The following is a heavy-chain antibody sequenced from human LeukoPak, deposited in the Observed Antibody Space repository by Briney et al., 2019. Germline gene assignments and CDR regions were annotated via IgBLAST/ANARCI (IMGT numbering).Heavy chain of an antibody. D-gene: IGHD5-12*01. Sequence: GASVKVSCKASGYNLNTYHMHWVRQAPGQGLEWMGIITSTGTTTICAQKFQGRVTMTRDTSTSTVYMELSSLRSEDTAVYYCARIYSGYDRFDYWGQGTLVTVSS. V-gene: IGHV1-46*02. J-gene: IGHJ4*02. CDR3: ARIYSGYDRFDY. CDR2: ITSTGTTT. CDR1: GYNLNTYH.